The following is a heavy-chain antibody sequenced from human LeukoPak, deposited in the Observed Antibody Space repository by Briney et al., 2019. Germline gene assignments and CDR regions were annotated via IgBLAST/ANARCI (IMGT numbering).Heavy chain of an antibody. CDR1: GGTFSSYA. CDR3: AREDYYDSSGYPKPFDY. V-gene: IGHV1-69*04. CDR2: IIPILGIA. D-gene: IGHD3-22*01. Sequence: GSSVKVSCKASGGTFSSYAISWMRQAPGQGLEWMGRIIPILGIANYAQKFQGRVTITADKSTGTAYMELSSLRSEDTAVYYCAREDYYDSSGYPKPFDYWGQGTLVTVSS. J-gene: IGHJ4*02.